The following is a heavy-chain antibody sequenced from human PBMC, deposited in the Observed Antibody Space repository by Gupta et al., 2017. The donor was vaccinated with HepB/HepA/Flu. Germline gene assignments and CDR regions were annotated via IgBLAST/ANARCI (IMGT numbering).Heavy chain of an antibody. D-gene: IGHD1-26*01. V-gene: IGHV1-69*01. CDR2: IVPIFGAP. J-gene: IGHJ3*01. Sequence: QVQLVQSGAEVKKPGSSVKVSCKATGGTFRDYGISWVRQAPGQGLDWMGGIVPIFGAPIYAQKFQGRITITADESTATAYMEVSSLRSEDMALYYCATRRWELPNDTFDLWGQGTMVTASS. CDR1: GGTFRDYG. CDR3: ATRRWELPNDTFDL.